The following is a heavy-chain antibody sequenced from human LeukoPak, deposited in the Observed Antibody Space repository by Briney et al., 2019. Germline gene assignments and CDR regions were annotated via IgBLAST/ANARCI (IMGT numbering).Heavy chain of an antibody. J-gene: IGHJ4*02. CDR2: IYYSGST. D-gene: IGHD3-22*01. CDR3: ARAPFDSSGYYPPVHYFGY. CDR1: GGSISSYY. Sequence: SETLSLTCTVSGGSISSYYWSWIRQPPGKGLEWIGYIYYSGSTNYNPSLKSRVTISVDTSKNQFSLKLSSVTAADTAVYYCARAPFDSSGYYPPVHYFGYWGQGTLVTVSS. V-gene: IGHV4-59*08.